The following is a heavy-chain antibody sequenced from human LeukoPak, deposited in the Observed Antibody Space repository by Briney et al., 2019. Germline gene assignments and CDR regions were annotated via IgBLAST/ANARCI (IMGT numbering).Heavy chain of an antibody. CDR2: IYYSGSN. Sequence: SETLSLTCTVSGGSVSSGSYYWSWIRQSPGRGLEWIGYIYYSGSNGYNPSLKSRVTILIDTSKNQFSLRLNSVTAADTAIYYCARDRGGDFWSSYYDYWGQGTLVTVSS. V-gene: IGHV4-61*01. CDR3: ARDRGGDFWSSYYDY. J-gene: IGHJ4*02. CDR1: GGSVSSGSYY. D-gene: IGHD3-3*01.